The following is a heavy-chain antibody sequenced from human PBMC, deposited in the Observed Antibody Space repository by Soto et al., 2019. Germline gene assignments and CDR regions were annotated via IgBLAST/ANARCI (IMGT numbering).Heavy chain of an antibody. D-gene: IGHD3-22*01. V-gene: IGHV4-30-4*01. J-gene: IGHJ4*02. CDR2: IYYSGST. CDR1: GGSISSGDYY. Sequence: PSETLSLTCTVSGGSISSGDYYWSWIRQPPGKGLEWIGYIYYSGSTYYNPSLKSRVTISVDTSKNQFSLKLSSVTAADTAVYYCASRPYYYDSSGPTDYWGQGTLVTGSS. CDR3: ASRPYYYDSSGPTDY.